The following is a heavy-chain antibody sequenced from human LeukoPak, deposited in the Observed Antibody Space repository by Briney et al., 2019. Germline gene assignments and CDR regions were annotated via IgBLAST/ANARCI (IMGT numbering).Heavy chain of an antibody. CDR1: GGSISGSADY. CDR3: ARPRVAGKRSTGWFDP. D-gene: IGHD6-19*01. V-gene: IGHV4-39*01. Sequence: SETLSLTCSVSGGSISGSADYWDWIRQPPGKGLEWIGSIYYSGTTYYNPSLKSRVTISVDTSKNQFSLKLSSVTAADTAVYYCARPRVAGKRSTGWFDPWGQGTLVTVSS. J-gene: IGHJ5*02. CDR2: IYYSGTT.